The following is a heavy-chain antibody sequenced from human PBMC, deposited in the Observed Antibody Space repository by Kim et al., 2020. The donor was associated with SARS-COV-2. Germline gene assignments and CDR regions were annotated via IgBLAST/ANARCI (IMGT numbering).Heavy chain of an antibody. V-gene: IGHV3-53*01. D-gene: IGHD3-22*01. J-gene: IGHJ2*01. CDR2: IYSGGST. CDR1: GFTVSSNY. CDR3: ARVSLIVVVTSYWYFDL. Sequence: GGSLRLSCAASGFTVSSNYMSWVRQAPGKGLEWVSVIYSGGSTYYADSVKGRFTISRDNSKNTLYLQMNSLRAEDTAVYYCARVSLIVVVTSYWYFDLWGRGTLVTVSS.